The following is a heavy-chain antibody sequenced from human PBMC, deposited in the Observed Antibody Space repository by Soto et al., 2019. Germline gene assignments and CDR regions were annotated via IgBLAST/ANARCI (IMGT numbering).Heavy chain of an antibody. CDR1: GYTLTELS. CDR2: FDPEDGET. D-gene: IGHD1-26*01. Sequence: ASVKVSCKVSGYTLTELSMHWVRQAPGKGLEWMGGFDPEDGETIYAQKFQGRVTMTEDTSTDTAYMELSSLRPEDTAVYYCAIHKVDDARKSFDPWGQGTLVTVSS. CDR3: AIHKVDDARKSFDP. J-gene: IGHJ5*02. V-gene: IGHV1-24*01.